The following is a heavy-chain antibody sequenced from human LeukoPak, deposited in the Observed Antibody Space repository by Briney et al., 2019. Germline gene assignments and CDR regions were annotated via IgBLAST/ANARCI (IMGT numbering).Heavy chain of an antibody. J-gene: IGHJ6*02. CDR1: GFTFSSYS. CDR2: ISSSSSTI. Sequence: PGGSLRLSCAASGFTFSSYSMNWVRQAPGKGLEWVSYISSSSSTIYYADSVKGRFAISRDNAKNSLYLQMNSLKTEDTAVYYCTRHLNAHDWSDYYGMDVWGLGTTVTVSS. CDR3: TRHLNAHDWSDYYGMDV. V-gene: IGHV3-48*01. D-gene: IGHD3-3*01.